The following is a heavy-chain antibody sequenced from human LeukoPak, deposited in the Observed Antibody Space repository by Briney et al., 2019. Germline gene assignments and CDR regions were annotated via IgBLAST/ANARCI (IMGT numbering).Heavy chain of an antibody. Sequence: GGSLRLSCAASGFTFSSYWMSWVRQAPGKGLEWVANIKQDGSEKYYVDSVKGRFTISRDNAKNSLYLQMNSLRAEDTAVYYCARVGDFWSGDTDAFDIWGQGTMATVSS. V-gene: IGHV3-7*01. CDR2: IKQDGSEK. D-gene: IGHD3-3*01. CDR3: ARVGDFWSGDTDAFDI. CDR1: GFTFSSYW. J-gene: IGHJ3*02.